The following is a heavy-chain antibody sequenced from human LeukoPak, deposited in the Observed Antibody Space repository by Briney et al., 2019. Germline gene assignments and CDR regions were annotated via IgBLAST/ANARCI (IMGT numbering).Heavy chain of an antibody. CDR1: GYTFTGYY. Sequence: GASVKVSCKASGYTFTGYYMHWVRQAPGQGLEWMGWINPNSGGTNYAQKFQGWVTITGDTSISTAYMEVSRLRSDDTGVYYGARAKGSVLLWFGGGNWFDPWGQGTLVTVSS. CDR2: INPNSGGT. D-gene: IGHD3-10*01. CDR3: ARAKGSVLLWFGGGNWFDP. J-gene: IGHJ5*02. V-gene: IGHV1-2*04.